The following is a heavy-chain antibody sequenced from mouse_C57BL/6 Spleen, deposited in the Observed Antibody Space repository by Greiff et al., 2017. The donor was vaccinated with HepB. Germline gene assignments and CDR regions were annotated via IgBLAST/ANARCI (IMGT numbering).Heavy chain of an antibody. CDR3: TTLYYGSSHYYAMDY. D-gene: IGHD1-1*01. Sequence: EVKLQESGAELVRPGASVKLSCTASGFNIKDYYMHWVKQRPEQGLEWIGRIDPEDGDTEYAPKFQGKATMTADTSSNTAYLQLSSLTSEDTAVYYCTTLYYGSSHYYAMDYWGQGTSVTVSS. V-gene: IGHV14-1*01. J-gene: IGHJ4*01. CDR1: GFNIKDYY. CDR2: IDPEDGDT.